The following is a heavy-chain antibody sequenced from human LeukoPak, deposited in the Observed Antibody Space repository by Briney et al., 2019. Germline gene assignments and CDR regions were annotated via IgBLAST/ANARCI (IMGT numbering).Heavy chain of an antibody. CDR3: ARAGYGDSDFDY. CDR1: GGSINSYY. V-gene: IGHV4-59*01. Sequence: SETLSLTCTVSGGSINSYYWSWIRQPPGKGLEWIGYMYYSGSTNYNPSLKSRVTISIYTSKNEFSLKLSSVTAADTAVYYCARAGYGDSDFDYWGQGTLVTVSS. CDR2: MYYSGST. J-gene: IGHJ4*02. D-gene: IGHD4-17*01.